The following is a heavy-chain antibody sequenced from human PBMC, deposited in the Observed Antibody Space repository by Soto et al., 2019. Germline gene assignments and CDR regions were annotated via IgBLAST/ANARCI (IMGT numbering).Heavy chain of an antibody. Sequence: SVKVSCKASGGTFSGYAISWVRQAPGQGLEWMGGIIPIFGTANYAQKFQGRVTITADESTSTAYMELSSLRSEDTAVYYCARDCGRDCLNHVADAFDIWGQGTMVTVSS. J-gene: IGHJ3*02. CDR1: GGTFSGYA. CDR3: ARDCGRDCLNHVADAFDI. V-gene: IGHV1-69*13. D-gene: IGHD2-21*02. CDR2: IIPIFGTA.